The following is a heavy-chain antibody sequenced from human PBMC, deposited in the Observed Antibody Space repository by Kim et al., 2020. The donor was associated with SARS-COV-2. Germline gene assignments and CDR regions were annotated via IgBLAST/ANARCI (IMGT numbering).Heavy chain of an antibody. CDR2: IYYSGST. CDR3: VRGWANSSSWYQSFYYYYYYGMDV. J-gene: IGHJ6*02. D-gene: IGHD6-13*01. Sequence: SETLSLTCTVSGGSISSYYWSWIRQPPGKGLEWIGYIYYSGSTNYNPSLKSRVTISVDTSKNQFSLKLSSVTAADTAVYYCVRGWANSSSWYQSFYYYYYYGMDVWGQGTTVTVSS. CDR1: GGSISSYY. V-gene: IGHV4-59*01.